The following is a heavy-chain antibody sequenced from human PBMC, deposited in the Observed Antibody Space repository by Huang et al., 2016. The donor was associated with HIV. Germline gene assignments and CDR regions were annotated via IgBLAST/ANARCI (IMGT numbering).Heavy chain of an antibody. CDR1: GYTFTTYA. CDR3: ARENYFWTGYYLVY. Sequence: QVKLVKSGSEVKKPGASVTVSCKVSGYTFTTYAIKWVRQAPGQGLEWMGWINTNTGKPTYAPSFTGRYVFSLDTSVSTAYLQITSLETEDTAVYYCARENYFWTGYYLVYWGQGTLVTVSS. V-gene: IGHV7-4-1*02. D-gene: IGHD3-3*01. J-gene: IGHJ4*02. CDR2: INTNTGKP.